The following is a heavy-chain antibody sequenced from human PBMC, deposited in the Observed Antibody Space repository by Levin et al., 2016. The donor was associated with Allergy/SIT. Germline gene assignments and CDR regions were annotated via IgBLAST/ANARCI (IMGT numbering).Heavy chain of an antibody. J-gene: IGHJ4*02. CDR2: IYYSGST. CDR3: ASTVGFCTNGVCPVDY. D-gene: IGHD2-8*01. CDR1: GGSISSYY. Sequence: SETLSLTCTVSGGSISSYYWSWIRQPPGKGLEWIGYIYYSGSTNYNPSLRSRVTISVDTSKNQFSLKLSSVTAADTAVYYCASTVGFCTNGVCPVDYWGQGTLVTVSS. V-gene: IGHV4-59*13.